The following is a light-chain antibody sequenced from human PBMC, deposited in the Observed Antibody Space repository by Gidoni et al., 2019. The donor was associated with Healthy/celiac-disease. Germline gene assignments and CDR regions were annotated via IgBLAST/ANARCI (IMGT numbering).Light chain of an antibody. CDR2: DVS. CDR3: SSYTSSSTLGV. J-gene: IGLJ1*01. CDR1: SSDVGGHNY. Sequence: QSALTQPASVSGSPGQSITISCTGTSSDVGGHNYVSWYQPHPGKAPKLLIYDVSDRPSGVSNRFSGSKSGNTASLTISGLQAEDEADYYCSSYTSSSTLGVVGPGTKVTVL. V-gene: IGLV2-14*03.